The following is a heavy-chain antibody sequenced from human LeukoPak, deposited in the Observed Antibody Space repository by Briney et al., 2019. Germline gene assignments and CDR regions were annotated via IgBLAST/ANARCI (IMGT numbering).Heavy chain of an antibody. CDR1: EFTFGTYW. J-gene: IGHJ3*02. D-gene: IGHD2-2*01. Sequence: GSLRLSCAASEFTFGTYWMTWIRQPPGKGLEWIGEIDHSGSTNYNPSLKSRVTISVDTSKNQFSLKLSSVTAADTAVYYCARQVDVGCSSTSCYGHGAFDIWGQGTVVTVSS. V-gene: IGHV4-34*01. CDR3: ARQVDVGCSSTSCYGHGAFDI. CDR2: IDHSGST.